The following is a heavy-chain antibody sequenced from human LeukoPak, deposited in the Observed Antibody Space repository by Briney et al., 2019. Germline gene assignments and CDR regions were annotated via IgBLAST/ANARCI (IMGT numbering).Heavy chain of an antibody. J-gene: IGHJ4*02. CDR1: GYTFTDYY. V-gene: IGHV1-2*02. Sequence: ASVKVSCKASGYTFTDYYMHWVRQAPGQGLEWMGWINPNSGGTNYAQKFQGRVTMTRDTSISTAYMELSRPRSDDTAVYYCARSHPGTFDYWGQGTLVTVSS. D-gene: IGHD1-14*01. CDR2: INPNSGGT. CDR3: ARSHPGTFDY.